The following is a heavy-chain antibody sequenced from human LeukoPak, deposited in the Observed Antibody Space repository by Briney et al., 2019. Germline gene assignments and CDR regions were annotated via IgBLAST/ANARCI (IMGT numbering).Heavy chain of an antibody. D-gene: IGHD4-23*01. V-gene: IGHV1-24*01. J-gene: IGHJ5*02. CDR2: FDPEDGET. CDR3: AREYAYGGNWFDP. Sequence: ASVKVSCKVSGYTLTELSMHWVRQAPGKGLEWMGGFDPEDGETIYAQKFQGRVTMTRDTSISTAYMELSRLRSDDTAVYYCAREYAYGGNWFDPWGQGTLVTVSS. CDR1: GYTLTELS.